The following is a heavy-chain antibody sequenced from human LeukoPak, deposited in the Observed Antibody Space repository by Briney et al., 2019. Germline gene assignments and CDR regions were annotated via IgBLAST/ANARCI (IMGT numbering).Heavy chain of an antibody. CDR3: ARGDFPYYFDY. D-gene: IGHD3/OR15-3a*01. CDR2: ISYDGSNE. J-gene: IGHJ4*02. Sequence: GRSLRLSCAASGFTFSSYGMHWVRQAPGKGLEWVAVISYDGSNEYYTDSVKGRFTISRDNSKNTLYLQMNSLRAEDTAVYYCARGDFPYYFDYWGQGTLVTVSS. V-gene: IGHV3-30*03. CDR1: GFTFSSYG.